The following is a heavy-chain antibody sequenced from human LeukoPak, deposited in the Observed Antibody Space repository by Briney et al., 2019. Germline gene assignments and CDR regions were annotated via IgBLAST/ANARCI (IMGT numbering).Heavy chain of an antibody. Sequence: SVTVSCKASGGTFGSYAISWVRQAPGQGLEWMGGIIPIFGTANYAQKFQGRVTLTADESTSTAYMELSSLRSEDTAVYYCARDVTNIVVVPAAIWFDPWGQGTLVTVSS. CDR2: IIPIFGTA. D-gene: IGHD2-2*01. CDR1: GGTFGSYA. J-gene: IGHJ5*02. V-gene: IGHV1-69*13. CDR3: ARDVTNIVVVPAAIWFDP.